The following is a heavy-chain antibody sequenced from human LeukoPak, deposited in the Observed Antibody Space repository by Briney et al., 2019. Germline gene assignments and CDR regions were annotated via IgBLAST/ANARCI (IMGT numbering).Heavy chain of an antibody. CDR3: ARGGVDIVVVPAAMRYDWFDP. CDR2: INPNSGGT. D-gene: IGHD2-2*03. J-gene: IGHJ5*02. CDR1: GYTFTGYY. Sequence: ASVKVSCKASGYTFTGYYMHWVRQAPGQGLEWMGWINPNSGGTNYAQKLQGRVTMTTDTSTSTAYMELRSLRSDDTAVYYCARGGVDIVVVPAAMRYDWFDPWGQGTLVTVSS. V-gene: IGHV1-2*02.